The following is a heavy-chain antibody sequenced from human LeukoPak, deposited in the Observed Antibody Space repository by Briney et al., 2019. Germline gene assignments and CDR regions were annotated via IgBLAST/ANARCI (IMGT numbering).Heavy chain of an antibody. V-gene: IGHV3-30*02. Sequence: GGSLRLSCAASGFTFSSYGMHWVRQAPGKGLEWVAFIRYDGSNKYYADSVKGRFTISRDNSKNTLYLQMNSLRAEDTAVYYCAIRGYDFWSGYPSFDYWGQGTLVTVSS. CDR2: IRYDGSNK. CDR1: GFTFSSYG. D-gene: IGHD3-3*01. J-gene: IGHJ4*02. CDR3: AIRGYDFWSGYPSFDY.